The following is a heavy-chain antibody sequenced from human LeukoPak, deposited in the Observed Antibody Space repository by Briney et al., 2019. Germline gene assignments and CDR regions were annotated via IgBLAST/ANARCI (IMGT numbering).Heavy chain of an antibody. CDR3: ARGRGYDFWSGYQNWFDP. CDR1: GFTFSSYW. Sequence: GGSLRLSCAASGFTFSSYWMSWVRQAPGKGLEWVANIKQDGSEKYYVDSVKGRFTISRDNAKNSLYLQMNSLRAEDTAVYYCARGRGYDFWSGYQNWFDPWGQGTLVTVSS. CDR2: IKQDGSEK. D-gene: IGHD3-3*01. J-gene: IGHJ5*02. V-gene: IGHV3-7*01.